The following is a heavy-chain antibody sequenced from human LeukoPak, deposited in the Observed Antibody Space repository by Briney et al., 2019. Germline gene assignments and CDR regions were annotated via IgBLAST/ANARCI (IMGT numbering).Heavy chain of an antibody. CDR3: ARARLRYAFDI. CDR2: ISGSGGST. J-gene: IGHJ3*02. D-gene: IGHD3-16*01. V-gene: IGHV3-23*01. Sequence: GGSLRLSCAASGFTFSRSAMSWVRQAPGKGLEWVSGISGSGGSTYYADSVKGRFTISRDNSKNTLYLQMNSLRAEDTAVYYCARARLRYAFDIWGQGTMVTVSS. CDR1: GFTFSRSA.